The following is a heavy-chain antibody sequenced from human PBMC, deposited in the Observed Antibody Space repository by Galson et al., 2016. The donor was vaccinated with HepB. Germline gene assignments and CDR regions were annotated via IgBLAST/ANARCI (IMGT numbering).Heavy chain of an antibody. Sequence: SLRLSCAASGFTFSNYDMHWVRQVRGKGLEWASAIGSAGDTYYLGSVKGRFTIPRENAKNSLYLQMSTLRAGDTAVYYCARDDQAAGRNFDSWGQGTLVTVSS. J-gene: IGHJ4*02. CDR2: IGSAGDT. CDR3: ARDDQAAGRNFDS. V-gene: IGHV3-13*04. CDR1: GFTFSNYD. D-gene: IGHD6-13*01.